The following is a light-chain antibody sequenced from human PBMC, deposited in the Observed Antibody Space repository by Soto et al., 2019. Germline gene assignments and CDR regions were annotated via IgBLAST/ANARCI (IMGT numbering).Light chain of an antibody. CDR2: KAS. CDR3: QQYNSYSYT. J-gene: IGKJ2*01. CDR1: QSISSW. V-gene: IGKV1-5*03. Sequence: DIQMTQSPSSLSASVGDRVTITCRASQSISSWLAWYQQKPGKAPKLLIDKASSLESGVPSRFSGSGSGTEFPLTISSLQPDDFATYYCQQYNSYSYTFGQGTKLEIK.